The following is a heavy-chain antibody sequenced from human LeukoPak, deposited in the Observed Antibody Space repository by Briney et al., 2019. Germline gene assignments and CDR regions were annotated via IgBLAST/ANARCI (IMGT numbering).Heavy chain of an antibody. CDR3: ARGRAAGA. V-gene: IGHV4-34*01. CDR1: GGSFSGYY. CDR2: INHSGST. J-gene: IGHJ5*02. Sequence: SETLSLTCAVYGGSFSGYYWSWIRQPPGKGLEWIGEINHSGSTNYNPSLKSRVTISVDTSKNQFSLKLSSVTAADTAVYYCARGRAAGAWGQGALVTVSS.